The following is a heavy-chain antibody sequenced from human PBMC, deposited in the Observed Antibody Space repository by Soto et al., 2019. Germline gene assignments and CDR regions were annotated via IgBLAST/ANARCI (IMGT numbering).Heavy chain of an antibody. D-gene: IGHD2-15*01. V-gene: IGHV4-4*02. CDR1: GDSVITSDW. J-gene: IGHJ4*02. CDR3: ARDHSFNNNWAFDY. Sequence: QVHLQESGPGLVTPSGTLSLTCVVSGDSVITSDWWSWVRQPPGKGPEWIGEIFHGGRMYYNPSLKSRVTISMDKSRNHLSLTLTSVTAADTAVYYCARDHSFNNNWAFDYWGQGALVTVSS. CDR2: IFHGGRM.